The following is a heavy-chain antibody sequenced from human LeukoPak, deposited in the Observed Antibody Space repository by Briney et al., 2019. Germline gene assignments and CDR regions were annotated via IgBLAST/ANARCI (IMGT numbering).Heavy chain of an antibody. Sequence: SETLSLTCTVSGGSISSYYWSWIRQPPGKGLEWIGYIYYSGSTNYNPSLKSRVTISVDTSKNQFSLKLSSVTAADTAVYYCARDIFYCSGGSCYAVWGQGTLVTVSS. J-gene: IGHJ4*02. V-gene: IGHV4-59*01. CDR2: IYYSGST. D-gene: IGHD2-15*01. CDR3: ARDIFYCSGGSCYAV. CDR1: GGSISSYY.